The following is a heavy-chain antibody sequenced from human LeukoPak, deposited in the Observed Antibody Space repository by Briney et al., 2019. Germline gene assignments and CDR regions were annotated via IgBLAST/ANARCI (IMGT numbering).Heavy chain of an antibody. J-gene: IGHJ4*02. V-gene: IGHV1-2*02. CDR3: ARSKGPRLWLRVLDY. Sequence: GASVKVSCKASGYTFTGYYMHWVRQAPGQGLEWMGWINPNSGGTNYAQKFQGRVTMTRDTSISTAYMELSRLRSDDTAVYYCARSKGPRLWLRVLDYWGQGILVTVSS. D-gene: IGHD5-18*01. CDR2: INPNSGGT. CDR1: GYTFTGYY.